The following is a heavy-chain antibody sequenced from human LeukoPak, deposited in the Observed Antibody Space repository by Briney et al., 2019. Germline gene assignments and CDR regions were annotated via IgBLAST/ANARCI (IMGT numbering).Heavy chain of an antibody. D-gene: IGHD3-22*01. CDR3: ARHSSGYYRAYFDY. CDR2: IYHSGST. J-gene: IGHJ4*02. Sequence: EIYHSGSTNYNPSLKSRVTISVDKSKNQFSLKLNSVTPADTAVYYCARHSSGYYRAYFDYWGQGTLVTVSS. V-gene: IGHV4-4*02.